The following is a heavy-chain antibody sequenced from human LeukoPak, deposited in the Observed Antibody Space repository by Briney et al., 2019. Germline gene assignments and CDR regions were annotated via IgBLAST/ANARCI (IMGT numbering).Heavy chain of an antibody. CDR1: GFTFDDYA. CDR3: AKGPIAVAGGGWFDP. V-gene: IGHV3-9*01. Sequence: GGSLLLSCAASGFTFDDYAMHWVRPAPGKGLEWVSVISWNSGSIGYADSVKGRFTISRDNAKNSLYLQMNSLRAEDTALYYCAKGPIAVAGGGWFDPWGQGTLSPSPQ. J-gene: IGHJ5*02. D-gene: IGHD6-19*01. CDR2: ISWNSGSI.